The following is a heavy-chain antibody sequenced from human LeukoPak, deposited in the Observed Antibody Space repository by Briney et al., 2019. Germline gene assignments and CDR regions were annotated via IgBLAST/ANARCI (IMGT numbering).Heavy chain of an antibody. J-gene: IGHJ4*02. Sequence: SSETLSLTCTVSGGSISSGTYHWSWIRQYPEKGLEWIGHISYGGTTYYNPSLKSQVTISLDTSGNHFSLKLNSVTAADTAVYCARDRDRYGGTDYWGQGTLVTVSS. CDR3: ARDRDRYGGTDY. CDR2: ISYGGTT. V-gene: IGHV4-31*01. CDR1: GGSISSGTYH. D-gene: IGHD2-21*01.